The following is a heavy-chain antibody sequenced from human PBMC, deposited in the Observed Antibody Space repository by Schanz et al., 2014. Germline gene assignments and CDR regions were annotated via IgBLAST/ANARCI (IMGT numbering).Heavy chain of an antibody. CDR3: TKFETRTGTNY. CDR2: IRYDGSNN. J-gene: IGHJ4*02. Sequence: VQLVESGGGLIQPGGSLRLSCAVSGFSVSTNYMSWVRQAPGKGLEWVAFIRYDGSNNYYADSVKGRFTISRDNSKNTLYLQMNSLRAEDTAVYYCTKFETRTGTNYWGQGTLVTVSS. CDR1: GFSVSTNY. V-gene: IGHV3-30*02. D-gene: IGHD1-1*01.